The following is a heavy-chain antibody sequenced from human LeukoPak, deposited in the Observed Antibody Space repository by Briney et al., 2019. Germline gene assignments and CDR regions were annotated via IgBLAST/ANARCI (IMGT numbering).Heavy chain of an antibody. D-gene: IGHD1-26*01. CDR3: ASRSIVGATENYFDY. J-gene: IGHJ4*02. CDR1: GFTFSSYW. CDR2: IKQDGSEK. V-gene: IGHV3-7*05. Sequence: GGSLRLSCAASGFTFSSYWMSWVRQAPGKGLEWVANIKQDGSEKYYVDSVKGRFTISRDNAKNSLYLQMNSLRAEDTAVYYCASRSIVGATENYFDYWGQGTLVTVSS.